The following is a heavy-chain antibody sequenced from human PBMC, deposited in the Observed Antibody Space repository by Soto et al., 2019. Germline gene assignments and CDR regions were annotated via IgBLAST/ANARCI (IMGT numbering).Heavy chain of an antibody. CDR1: GDSVSSNSAA. Sequence: PSQTLSLTCAISGDSVSSNSAAWNWIRQSPSRGLEWLGRTYYRSKWYNDYAVSVKSRITINPDTSKNQFSLQLNSVTPEDTAVYYWARGGPIGAAAGAGLYYYYGMDVWGQGTTVTVSS. J-gene: IGHJ6*02. CDR3: ARGGPIGAAAGAGLYYYYGMDV. D-gene: IGHD6-13*01. CDR2: TYYRSKWYN. V-gene: IGHV6-1*01.